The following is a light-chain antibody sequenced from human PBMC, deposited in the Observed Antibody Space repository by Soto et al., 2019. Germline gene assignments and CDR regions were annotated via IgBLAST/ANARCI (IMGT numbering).Light chain of an antibody. J-gene: IGLJ1*01. V-gene: IGLV2-14*03. CDR3: DSYTTGSTRV. CDR1: SSDVGGYTS. Sequence: QSALTQPASVSGSPGQSITISCTGTSSDVGGYTSVSWYQQHPGKAPKLMIYDVSNRPSGVSDRFSGSKSGNTASLSISGLQAEDGADYYCDSYTTGSTRVFGTGTKLTVL. CDR2: DVS.